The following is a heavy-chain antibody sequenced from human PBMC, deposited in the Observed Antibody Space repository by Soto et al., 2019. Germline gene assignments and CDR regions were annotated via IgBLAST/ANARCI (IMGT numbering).Heavy chain of an antibody. CDR1: GLTFRGAW. CDR3: TTDLKWSGGDY. CDR2: IRGTTDGGTT. Sequence: EVQLVESGGGLVKPGGSLRLSCVVSGLTFRGAWVNWVRQAPGKGLEWVGRIRGTTDGGTTDYAAPVEGRFTISRDDSKNTVYLQSNSLKDEDTGIYHCTTDLKWSGGDYWGQGTLVSVSS. V-gene: IGHV3-15*07. J-gene: IGHJ4*02. D-gene: IGHD3-10*01.